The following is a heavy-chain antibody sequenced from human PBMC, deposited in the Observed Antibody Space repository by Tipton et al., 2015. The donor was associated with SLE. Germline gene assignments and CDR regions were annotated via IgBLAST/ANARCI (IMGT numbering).Heavy chain of an antibody. J-gene: IGHJ3*02. CDR3: ARVGGEGGYCTNGLCYGSFDI. CDR2: LSYDGSNK. Sequence: SLRLSCAASEFSFNTHAVHWVRQAPGKGLEWVAMLSYDGSNKYYADSVKGRFTTSRDTSKNTLYLQMNSLRVEDTAVYYCARVGGEGGYCTNGLCYGSFDIWGQGTMVTVSS. V-gene: IGHV3-30*03. CDR1: EFSFNTHA. D-gene: IGHD2-8*01.